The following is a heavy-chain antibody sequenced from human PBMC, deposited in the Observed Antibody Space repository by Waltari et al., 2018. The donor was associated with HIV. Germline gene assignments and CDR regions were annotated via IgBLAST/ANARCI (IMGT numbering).Heavy chain of an antibody. Sequence: QVQLQESGPGLVKPSETLSLTCTVSGGSISSYYWSWIRQPPGKGLEWIGYIYYSGSTNYHPSLKSRVTISVDTSKNQFSLKLSSVTAADTAVYYCARTDSMTGFGGSWFDPWGQGTLVTVSP. D-gene: IGHD3-10*01. V-gene: IGHV4-59*01. J-gene: IGHJ5*02. CDR3: ARTDSMTGFGGSWFDP. CDR2: IYYSGST. CDR1: GGSISSYY.